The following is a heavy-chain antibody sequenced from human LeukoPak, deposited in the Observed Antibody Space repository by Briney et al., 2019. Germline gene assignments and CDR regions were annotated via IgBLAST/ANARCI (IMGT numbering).Heavy chain of an antibody. Sequence: RLSCAASGFTFSSYWMSWVRQAPGKGLEWVANIKQDGSEKYYVDSVKGRFTISRDNAKNSLYLQMNSLRAEDTAVYYCARGLQSIAADEYYFDYWGQGTLVTVSS. CDR1: GFTFSSYW. J-gene: IGHJ4*02. V-gene: IGHV3-7*01. CDR3: ARGLQSIAADEYYFDY. D-gene: IGHD6-13*01. CDR2: IKQDGSEK.